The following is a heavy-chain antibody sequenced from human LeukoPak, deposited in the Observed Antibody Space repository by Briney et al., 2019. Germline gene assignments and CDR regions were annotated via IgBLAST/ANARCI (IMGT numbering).Heavy chain of an antibody. Sequence: GGSLRLSCAASGFTFSSYGMHWVRQAPGKGLEWVAFIRYDGSNKYYADSVKGRFTISRDNSKNTLYLQMNSLRAEDTAVYYCAKEPRITVVRGVNPVWFDPWGQGTLVTVSS. CDR2: IRYDGSNK. D-gene: IGHD3-10*01. V-gene: IGHV3-30*02. CDR1: GFTFSSYG. J-gene: IGHJ5*02. CDR3: AKEPRITVVRGVNPVWFDP.